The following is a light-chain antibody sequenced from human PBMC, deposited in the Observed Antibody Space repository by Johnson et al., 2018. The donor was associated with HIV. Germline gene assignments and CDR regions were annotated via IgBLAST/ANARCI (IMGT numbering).Light chain of an antibody. CDR3: ATWDTSLSAGGV. CDR1: SSNIGNNY. CDR2: KNN. V-gene: IGLV1-51*02. J-gene: IGLJ1*01. Sequence: QSVLTQPPSVSAAPGQKVTISCSGSSSNIGNNYVSWYQQLPGTAPKLLIFKNNERPSGIPDRFSGSKSGTSATLDITGLQTGDAADYYCATWDTSLSAGGVFGTGTKVTVL.